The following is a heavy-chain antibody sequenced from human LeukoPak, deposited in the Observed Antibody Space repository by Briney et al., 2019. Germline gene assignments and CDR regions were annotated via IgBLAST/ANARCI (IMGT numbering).Heavy chain of an antibody. CDR1: GFTVSSSY. V-gene: IGHV3-53*01. CDR2: IHSGGST. J-gene: IGHJ4*02. CDR3: ARARYSSAWYDC. Sequence: PGGSLRLSCAASGFTVSSSYMSWVRQAPGKGLEWVSVIHSGGSTFYADSVRGRFTISRGNPKNTVYLQMNSLRAEDTAVYYCARARYSSAWYDCWGQGTLVTVSS. D-gene: IGHD6-19*01.